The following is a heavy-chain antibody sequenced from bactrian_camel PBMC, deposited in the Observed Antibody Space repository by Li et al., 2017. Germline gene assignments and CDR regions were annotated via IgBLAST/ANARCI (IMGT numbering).Heavy chain of an antibody. D-gene: IGHD6*01. Sequence: HVQLVESGGGSVQAGGSLRLSCVASGYTYSSYCMGWFRQAPGKEREGVAAIAIGGESTYIGASVKGRFTISQDNTKNTLYLQMNSLKPEDTAMYYCAAGWAPYGGSAYEYNYWGQGTQVTVS. CDR2: IAIGGEST. CDR3: AAGWAPYGGSAYEYNY. V-gene: IGHV3S1*01. J-gene: IGHJ4*01. CDR1: GYTYSSYC.